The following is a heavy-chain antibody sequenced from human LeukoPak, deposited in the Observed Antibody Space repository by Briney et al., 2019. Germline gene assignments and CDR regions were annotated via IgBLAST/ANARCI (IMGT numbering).Heavy chain of an antibody. Sequence: SETLSLTCTVSGGSISSYYWSWIRQPPGKGLECIGYIYYSGSSNYNPSLKSRVTMSVDTSKNQFSLNLSSVTAADTAVYYCARHFSMITAAGTFNYYYMDVWGKGTTVTVSS. CDR2: IYYSGSS. CDR3: ARHFSMITAAGTFNYYYMDV. D-gene: IGHD6-13*01. V-gene: IGHV4-59*08. CDR1: GGSISSYY. J-gene: IGHJ6*03.